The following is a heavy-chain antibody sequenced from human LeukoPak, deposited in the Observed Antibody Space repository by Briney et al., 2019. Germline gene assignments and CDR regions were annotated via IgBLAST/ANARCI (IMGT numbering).Heavy chain of an antibody. CDR1: GDSISSTSYY. V-gene: IGHV4-39*01. CDR3: ARPSGSYRAEYFQH. J-gene: IGHJ1*01. CDR2: IYYSGRT. Sequence: PSETLSLTCTVSGDSISSTSYYSGWIRQPPGKGLEWIGTIYYSGRTYYNPSLKSRVTIFVDTAKNQVSLKLSSVTAADTAVYCCARPSGSYRAEYFQHWGQGTLVTVSS. D-gene: IGHD1-26*01.